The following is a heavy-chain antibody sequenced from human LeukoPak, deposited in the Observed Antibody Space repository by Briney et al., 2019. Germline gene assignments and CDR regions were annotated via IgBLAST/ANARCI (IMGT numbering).Heavy chain of an antibody. CDR1: GFAFSSYG. CDR2: ISYDGSNK. V-gene: IGHV3-30*03. D-gene: IGHD3-10*01. Sequence: GRSLRLSCAASGFAFSSYGMHWVRQAPGKGLEWVAVISYDGSNKYYADSVKGRFTISRDNSKNTLYLQMNSLRSEDTAVYYCVRDGEGVAISVNYWFDPWGQGTLVTVSS. CDR3: VRDGEGVAISVNYWFDP. J-gene: IGHJ5*02.